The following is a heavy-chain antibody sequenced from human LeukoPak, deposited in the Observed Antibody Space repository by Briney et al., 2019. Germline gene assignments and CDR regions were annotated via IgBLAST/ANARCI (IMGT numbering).Heavy chain of an antibody. J-gene: IGHJ4*02. CDR1: GYTFTSND. CDR2: MNPNSGNT. D-gene: IGHD3-22*01. Sequence: ASVKVSCKASGYTFTSNDINWVRQATGQGLEWMGWMNPNSGNTGYAQKFQGRVTMTRNTSISTAYMELSSLRSGDTAVYYCARGGDSSGHTDYWGQGTLVTVSS. V-gene: IGHV1-8*01. CDR3: ARGGDSSGHTDY.